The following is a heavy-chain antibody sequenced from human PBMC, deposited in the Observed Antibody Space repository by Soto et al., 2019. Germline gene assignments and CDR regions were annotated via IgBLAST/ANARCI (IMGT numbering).Heavy chain of an antibody. CDR2: IKSRGSGGTT. J-gene: IGHJ6*01. D-gene: IGHD6-25*01. CDR1: GFDFTAAW. V-gene: IGHV3-15*07. Sequence: QLVESGGGLVTPGKSVTLSCVGSGFDFTAAWMHWVRQAPGTGLEWVGRIKSRGSGGTTDYSAPVRGRFTISRDDSKDTVYLQMSSLKTEDTAVYSCAKQRGPSGSSYYCLEVWGQGSTVTVTS. CDR3: AKQRGPSGSSYYCLEV.